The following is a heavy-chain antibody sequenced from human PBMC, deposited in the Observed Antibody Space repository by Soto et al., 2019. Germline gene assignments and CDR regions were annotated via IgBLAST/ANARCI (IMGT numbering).Heavy chain of an antibody. CDR1: GFTFSGYW. Sequence: EVQLVESGGGLVQPGGSLRLSCAASGFTFSGYWMNWVRQAPGKGLEGVATIKEDGSQKYYVDSVKGRFTISRDNTKNSLFLQMNSLRAEDTAVYYCARRYCSGGICNRGYWGQGTLVTVSS. CDR3: ARRYCSGGICNRGY. D-gene: IGHD2-15*01. V-gene: IGHV3-7*05. J-gene: IGHJ4*02. CDR2: IKEDGSQK.